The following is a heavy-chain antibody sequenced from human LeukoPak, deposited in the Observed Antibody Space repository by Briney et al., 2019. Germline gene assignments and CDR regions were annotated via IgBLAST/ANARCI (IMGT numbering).Heavy chain of an antibody. CDR3: TRGSSGRRDN. CDR2: MNPNSGNT. J-gene: IGHJ4*02. CDR1: GYTFTSCD. V-gene: IGHV1-8*01. Sequence: ASVKVSCKASGYTFTSCDINWVRQATGQGLEWMGWMNPNSGNTGYGQSFQGRITMTRDISIGTAHMELSNLTSGDTAIYYCTRGSSGRRDNWGQGTLVTVSA. D-gene: IGHD6-19*01.